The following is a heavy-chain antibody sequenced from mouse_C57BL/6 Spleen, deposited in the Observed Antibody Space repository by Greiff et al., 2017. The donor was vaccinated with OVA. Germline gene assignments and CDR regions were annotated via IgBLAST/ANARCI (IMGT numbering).Heavy chain of an antibody. CDR2: ISSGSSTI. J-gene: IGHJ1*03. Sequence: DVKLQESGGGLVKPGGSLKLSCAASGFTFSDYGMHWVRQAPEKGLEWVAYISSGSSTISSADTVKGRVTISRVNAKDTLFLLMTSLRSEDTAMDYCARGRYGSSWYFDVWGTGTTVTVSS. V-gene: IGHV5-17*01. CDR3: ARGRYGSSWYFDV. CDR1: GFTFSDYG. D-gene: IGHD1-1*01.